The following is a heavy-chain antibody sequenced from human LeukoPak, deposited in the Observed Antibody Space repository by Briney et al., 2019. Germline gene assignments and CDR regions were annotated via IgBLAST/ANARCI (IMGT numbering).Heavy chain of an antibody. CDR1: GVSISSYY. V-gene: IGHV4-4*09. CDR2: IYNSGST. D-gene: IGHD2-8*01. CDR3: ARVDAIHAFDI. J-gene: IGHJ3*02. Sequence: SETLSLTCTVSGVSISSYYWSWIRQPPGKGLEWVGYIYNSGSTNYNPSLKSRVTISVDTSKNQFSLKLSSVTAAETAVYYCARVDAIHAFDIWGQGTMVTVSS.